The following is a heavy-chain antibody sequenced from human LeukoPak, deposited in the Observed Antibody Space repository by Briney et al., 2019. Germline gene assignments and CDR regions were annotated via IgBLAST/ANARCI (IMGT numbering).Heavy chain of an antibody. CDR1: GGSISSYY. CDR3: ARHITGTTWDFDY. D-gene: IGHD1-20*01. V-gene: IGHV4-59*08. CDR2: IYYSEST. J-gene: IGHJ4*02. Sequence: PSETLSLTCTVSGGSISSYYWSWIRQPPGKGLEWIGYIYYSESTNYNPSLKSRVTISVDTSKNQFSLKLSSVTAADTAVYYCARHITGTTWDFDYWGQGTLVTVSS.